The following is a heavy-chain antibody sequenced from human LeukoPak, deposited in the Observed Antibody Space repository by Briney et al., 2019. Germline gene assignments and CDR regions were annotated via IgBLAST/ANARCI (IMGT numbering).Heavy chain of an antibody. J-gene: IGHJ3*02. Sequence: PGGSLRLSCAASGFTFSDYYMSWIRQAPGKGLEWVSYISSSGSTIYYADSVKGRFTISRDNAKNSLYLQMNSLRAEDTAVYYCASYFPGGEDAFDIWGQGTMVTVSS. V-gene: IGHV3-11*01. D-gene: IGHD2/OR15-2a*01. CDR1: GFTFSDYY. CDR2: ISSSGSTI. CDR3: ASYFPGGEDAFDI.